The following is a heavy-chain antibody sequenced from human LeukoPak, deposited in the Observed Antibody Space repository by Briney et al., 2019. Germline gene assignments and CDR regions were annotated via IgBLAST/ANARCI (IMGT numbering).Heavy chain of an antibody. CDR1: GFTFSSYS. V-gene: IGHV3-7*01. Sequence: PGGSLRLSCAASGFTFSSYSMNWVRQAPGKGLEWVANIKQDGSEKYYVDSVKGRFTISRDNAKNSLYLQMNSLRAEDTAVYYCARDEDGSGYYSVYWGQGSLVTVSS. J-gene: IGHJ4*02. CDR2: IKQDGSEK. D-gene: IGHD3-22*01. CDR3: ARDEDGSGYYSVY.